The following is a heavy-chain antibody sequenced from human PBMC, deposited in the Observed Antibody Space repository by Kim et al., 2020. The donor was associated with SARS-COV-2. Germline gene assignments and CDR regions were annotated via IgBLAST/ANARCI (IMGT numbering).Heavy chain of an antibody. Sequence: GGSLRLSCAASEFSVSTKTMTWVRQAPGKGLEWVSIIYRNGTTYYADSVKDRFTTSRDTSKNTLYLQMDNLRADDTAVYYCAGDNYNNYWYKYWGQGTLVTVSA. J-gene: IGHJ4*02. CDR1: EFSVSTKT. CDR2: IYRNGTT. CDR3: AGDNYNNYWYKY. D-gene: IGHD1-20*01. V-gene: IGHV3-53*01.